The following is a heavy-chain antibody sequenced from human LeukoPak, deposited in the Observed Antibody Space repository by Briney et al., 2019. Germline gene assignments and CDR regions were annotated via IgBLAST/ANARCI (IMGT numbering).Heavy chain of an antibody. CDR1: GFTFSTYA. CDR3: AKGRCSGGSCSTTPDY. V-gene: IGHV3-23*01. CDR2: ISGSGDST. D-gene: IGHD2-15*01. J-gene: IGHJ4*02. Sequence: GGSLRLSCGASGFTFSTYAMSWVRQAPGKGLEWVSGISGSGDSTYYADSVKGRFTISRDNSKNTLYLQMNSLRAEDTAVYYCAKGRCSGGSCSTTPDYWGQGTLVTVSS.